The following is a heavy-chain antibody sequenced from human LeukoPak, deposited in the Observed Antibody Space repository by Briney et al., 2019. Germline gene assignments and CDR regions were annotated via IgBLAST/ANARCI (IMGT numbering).Heavy chain of an antibody. CDR2: ISGFGEST. V-gene: IGHV3-23*01. CDR1: GVTFSSYG. Sequence: GGSLRLSCAASGVTFSSYGMSWVRPAPGKGLEWVSTISGFGESTYYADSVKGRFTISRDNSKNTLYLQMNSLRAEDTAVYFCAKDGRGIVVVPDVPGDDYWGQGTLVTVSS. CDR3: AKDGRGIVVVPDVPGDDY. J-gene: IGHJ4*02. D-gene: IGHD2-2*01.